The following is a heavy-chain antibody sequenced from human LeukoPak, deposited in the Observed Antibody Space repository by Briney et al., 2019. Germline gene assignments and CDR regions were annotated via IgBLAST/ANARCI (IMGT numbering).Heavy chain of an antibody. D-gene: IGHD5-12*01. V-gene: IGHV3-30*02. CDR2: ILYDGIDK. CDR1: GFTFNSFG. J-gene: IGHJ4*02. CDR3: ARAYTGYALDNF. Sequence: GGSLRLSCAASGFTFNSFGMHWVRQAPGKGLEWVSFILYDGIDKYYADSVEGRFTISRDNSKNTLYLHMNSLRAEDTAVYYCARAYTGYALDNFWGQGALVTVSS.